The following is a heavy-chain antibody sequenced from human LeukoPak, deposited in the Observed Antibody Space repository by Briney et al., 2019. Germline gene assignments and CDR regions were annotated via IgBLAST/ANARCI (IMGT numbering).Heavy chain of an antibody. V-gene: IGHV1-46*01. Sequence: ASVTVSCKASGYTFTSYYMHWVRQAPGQGLEWMGIINPSGGSTSYAQKFQGRVTISVDTSKNQFSLKLSSVTAADTAVYYCARDSSGWYRWFDPWGQGTLVTVSS. D-gene: IGHD6-19*01. J-gene: IGHJ5*02. CDR2: INPSGGST. CDR3: ARDSSGWYRWFDP. CDR1: GYTFTSYY.